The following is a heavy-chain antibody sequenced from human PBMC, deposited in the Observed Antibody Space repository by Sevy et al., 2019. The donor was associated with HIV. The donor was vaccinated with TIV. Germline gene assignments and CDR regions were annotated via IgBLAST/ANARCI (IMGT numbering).Heavy chain of an antibody. V-gene: IGHV3-21*01. CDR1: GFTFSRFS. CDR2: ISSGSTDK. Sequence: GGSLRLSCAASGFTFSRFSMNWVRQAPGKGLEWVSSISSGSTDKYYADSVKDRFTISRDNAKNPVYLHMNSLRAEDTAVYYCARDGGCTSTSCLLYFDYWGQGTLVTVSS. CDR3: ARDGGCTSTSCLLYFDY. D-gene: IGHD2-2*01. J-gene: IGHJ4*02.